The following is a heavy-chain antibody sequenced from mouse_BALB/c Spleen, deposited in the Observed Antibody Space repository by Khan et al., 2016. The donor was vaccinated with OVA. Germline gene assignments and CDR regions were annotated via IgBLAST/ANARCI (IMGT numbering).Heavy chain of an antibody. CDR1: GYTFSNYW. CDR3: ARGAGTTYGMDY. Sequence: VQLQESGAELMKPGASVKISCKATGYTFSNYWIEWVKQRPGHGLEWIGEILPGRDPNNYHENFKGKATLTADTSSNTAYMQLSSLPSEDSAGYYCARGAGTTYGMDYWGQGASVTVSS. CDR2: ILPGRDPN. J-gene: IGHJ4*01. D-gene: IGHD4-1*01. V-gene: IGHV1-9*01.